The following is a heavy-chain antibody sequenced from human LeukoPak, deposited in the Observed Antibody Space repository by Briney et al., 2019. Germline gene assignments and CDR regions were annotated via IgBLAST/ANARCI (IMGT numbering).Heavy chain of an antibody. CDR3: AKGSGVQVWSSLDY. CDR1: GFTFSNYN. D-gene: IGHD5-18*01. J-gene: IGHJ4*02. Sequence: PGGSLRLSCAASGFTFSNYNMNWVRQAPGKGLEWVSSIITSGTYRFYADSVKGRFTISRDNAKNSLYLQMNTLRAEDTAVYYCAKGSGVQVWSSLDYWGQGTLVTVSS. V-gene: IGHV3-21*01. CDR2: IITSGTYR.